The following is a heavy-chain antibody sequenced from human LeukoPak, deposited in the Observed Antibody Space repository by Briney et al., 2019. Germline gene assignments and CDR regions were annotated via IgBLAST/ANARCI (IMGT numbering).Heavy chain of an antibody. J-gene: IGHJ5*02. CDR1: GITVSRNY. V-gene: IGHV3-66*01. D-gene: IGHD4-17*01. CDR2: IYSGATT. CDR3: ARDLAYGDYIYDT. Sequence: GGSLHLSCAASGITVSRNYMNWVCQAPGKGLEWVSVIYSGATTHYADSVTCRFSISRGNSKNTLYLQMNNLRVEDTAVYYCARDLAYGDYIYDTWGQGNLLTVSS.